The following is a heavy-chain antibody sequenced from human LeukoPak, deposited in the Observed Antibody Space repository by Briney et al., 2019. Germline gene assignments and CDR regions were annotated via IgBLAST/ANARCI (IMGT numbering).Heavy chain of an antibody. J-gene: IGHJ3*02. V-gene: IGHV3-33*01. CDR3: ARDRLDAFDI. CDR1: GLTFSSYG. D-gene: IGHD6-25*01. CDR2: IWYDGSNK. Sequence: GGSLRLSCAASGLTFSSYGMHWVRQAPGKGLEWVAVIWYDGSNKYYADPVKGRFTISRDNSKNTLYLQMNSLRAEDTAVYYCARDRLDAFDIWGQGTMVTVSS.